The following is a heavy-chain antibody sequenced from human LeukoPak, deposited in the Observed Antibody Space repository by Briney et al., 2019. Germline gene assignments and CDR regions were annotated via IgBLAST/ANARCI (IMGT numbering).Heavy chain of an antibody. J-gene: IGHJ4*02. D-gene: IGHD6-13*01. Sequence: GGSLRLSCAASGFTFSSYGMHWVRQAPGKGLEYVSAISSNGGSTYYANSVKGRFTISRDNSKNTLYLQMGSLRAEDMAVYYCARTSSSGKPYMGFDYWGQGTLVTVSS. CDR3: ARTSSSGKPYMGFDY. CDR2: ISSNGGST. CDR1: GFTFSSYG. V-gene: IGHV3-64*01.